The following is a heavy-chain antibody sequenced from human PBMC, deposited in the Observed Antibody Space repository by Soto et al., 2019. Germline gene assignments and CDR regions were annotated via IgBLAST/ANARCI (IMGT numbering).Heavy chain of an antibody. CDR3: ARHLGYCSAGSCCSLFAP. Sequence: SETLSLTCTVSGGSISNYYWSWIRQPPGKGLEWIGYIYYSGTTNYNPSLKSRVTISVDTSKNQFFLKLSSVTAADTAVYYCARHLGYCSAGSCCSLFAPWGQGTLDIVSS. CDR2: IYYSGTT. CDR1: GGSISNYY. V-gene: IGHV4-59*08. J-gene: IGHJ5*02. D-gene: IGHD2-15*01.